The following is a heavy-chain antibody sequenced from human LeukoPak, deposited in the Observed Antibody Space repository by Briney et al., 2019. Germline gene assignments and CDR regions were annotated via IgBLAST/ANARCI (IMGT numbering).Heavy chain of an antibody. Sequence: PPGGSLRLSCAASGFTFSSYGMHWVRQAPGKGLEWVAVISYDGSNKYYADSVKGRFTISRDNSKNTLYLQKNSLRAEDTAAYYCAKSYGDSNWGQGTLVTVSS. CDR3: AKSYGDSN. D-gene: IGHD4-17*01. V-gene: IGHV3-30*18. CDR1: GFTFSSYG. CDR2: ISYDGSNK. J-gene: IGHJ4*02.